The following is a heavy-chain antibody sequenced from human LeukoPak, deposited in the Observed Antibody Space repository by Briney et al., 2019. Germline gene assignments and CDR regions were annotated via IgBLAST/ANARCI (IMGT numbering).Heavy chain of an antibody. V-gene: IGHV1-69*05. CDR2: IIPIFGTA. Sequence: SVKVSCKASGGTFSSYAISWVRQAPGRGLEWMGRIIPIFGTANYAQKFQGRVTITTDESTSTAYMELSSLRSEDTAVYYCAREAVAGRGPFDYWGQGTLVTVSS. CDR1: GGTFSSYA. CDR3: AREAVAGRGPFDY. J-gene: IGHJ4*02. D-gene: IGHD6-19*01.